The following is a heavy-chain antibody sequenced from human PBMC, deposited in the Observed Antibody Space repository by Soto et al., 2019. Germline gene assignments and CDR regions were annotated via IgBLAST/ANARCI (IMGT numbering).Heavy chain of an antibody. V-gene: IGHV1-2*02. D-gene: IGHD6-6*01. CDR1: GYTFTGYY. CDR3: AREGIAARSRYETQLRFGY. J-gene: IGHJ4*02. CDR2: INPNSGGT. Sequence: ASVKVSCKASGYTFTGYYMHWVRQAPGQGLEWMGWINPNSGGTNYAQKFQGRVTMTRDTSISTAYMELSRLRSDDTAVYYCAREGIAARSRYETQLRFGYWGQGTLVTGSS.